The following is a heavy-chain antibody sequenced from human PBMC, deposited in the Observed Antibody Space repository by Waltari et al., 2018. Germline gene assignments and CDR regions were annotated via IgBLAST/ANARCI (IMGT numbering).Heavy chain of an antibody. V-gene: IGHV4-59*08. CDR3: ARVPAAIGAFDI. CDR2: IYYSGST. CDR1: GGSISSYY. D-gene: IGHD2-2*01. J-gene: IGHJ3*02. Sequence: QVQLQESGPGLVKPSETLSLTCTVSGGSISSYYWSWIRQPPGKGLEWIGYIYYSGSTNYNPSLKSRVTISVDTSKNQFSLKLSSVTAADTAVYYCARVPAAIGAFDIWGQGTMVTVSS.